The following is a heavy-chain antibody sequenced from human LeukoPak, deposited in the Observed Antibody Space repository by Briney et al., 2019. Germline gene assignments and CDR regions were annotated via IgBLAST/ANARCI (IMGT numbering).Heavy chain of an antibody. CDR3: ARDVSSSTRAFDI. Sequence: GGSLRLSCVGSGFPFSSYSMNWVRQAPGKGLEWVSFISSSTSHTFYADSVKGRFTIFRDTAKNSLYLQMNNLRGEDTAVYYCARDVSSSTRAFDIWGQGTMVAVS. J-gene: IGHJ3*02. V-gene: IGHV3-21*05. CDR2: ISSSTSHT. CDR1: GFPFSSYS. D-gene: IGHD2-15*01.